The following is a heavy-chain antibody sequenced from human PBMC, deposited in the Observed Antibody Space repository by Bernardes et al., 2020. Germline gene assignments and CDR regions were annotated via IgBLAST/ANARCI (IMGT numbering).Heavy chain of an antibody. CDR1: GGSISSSNW. Sequence: SETLSLTCAVSGGSISSSNWWSWVRQPPGKGLEWIGDIYHSGSTNYNPSLKSRVTISVDKSKNQFSLKLSSVTAADTAVYYCARLKSIVLVVYFDYWGQGTLVTVSS. D-gene: IGHD2-8*02. J-gene: IGHJ4*02. CDR2: IYHSGST. V-gene: IGHV4-4*02. CDR3: ARLKSIVLVVYFDY.